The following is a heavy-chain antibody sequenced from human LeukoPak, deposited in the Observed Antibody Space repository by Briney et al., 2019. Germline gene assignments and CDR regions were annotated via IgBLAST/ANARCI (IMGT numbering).Heavy chain of an antibody. CDR1: GGSISSSSYY. V-gene: IGHV4-39*01. Sequence: SETLSLTCTVSGGSISSSSYYWGWIRQPPGKGLEWIGNIYYSGSTYYNPSLKSRVTISVDTSKNQFSLKLSSVTAADTAEYYCASGYDNSGYYYVPDYWGQGTLVTVSS. CDR3: ASGYDNSGYYYVPDY. D-gene: IGHD3-22*01. CDR2: IYYSGST. J-gene: IGHJ4*02.